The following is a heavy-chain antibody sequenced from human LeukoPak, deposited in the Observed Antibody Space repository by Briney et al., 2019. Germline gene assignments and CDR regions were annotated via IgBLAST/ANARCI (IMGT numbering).Heavy chain of an antibody. CDR3: ASPIRYCSSTSCSYAFDI. CDR2: IIPIFGTA. J-gene: IGHJ3*02. Sequence: GASVKVSCKASGGTFSSYAISWVRQAPGQGLEWMGGIIPIFGTANYAQKFQGRVTITADESTSTAYMELSSLRSEDTAVYYCASPIRYCSSTSCSYAFDIWGQGTMVTVSS. CDR1: GGTFSSYA. V-gene: IGHV1-69*13. D-gene: IGHD2-2*01.